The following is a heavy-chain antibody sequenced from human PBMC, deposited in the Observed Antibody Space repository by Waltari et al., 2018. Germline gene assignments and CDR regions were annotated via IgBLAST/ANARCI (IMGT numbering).Heavy chain of an antibody. CDR1: GSTFTGYY. D-gene: IGHD2-15*01. CDR3: ARGDIVVVVAAYYYYMDV. Sequence: QVQLVQSGAEVKKPGASGKVSCKASGSTFTGYYMHWVRQAPGQGLEWMGWINPHSGGTNYAPKFQGRVPMTRDTSISTAYMELSRLRSDDTAVYYCARGDIVVVVAAYYYYMDVWGKGTTVTVSS. J-gene: IGHJ6*03. V-gene: IGHV1-2*02. CDR2: INPHSGGT.